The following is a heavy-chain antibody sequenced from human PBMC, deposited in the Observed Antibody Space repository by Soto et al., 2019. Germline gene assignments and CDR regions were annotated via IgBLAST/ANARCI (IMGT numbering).Heavy chain of an antibody. CDR3: ARLSAAWFDP. J-gene: IGHJ5*02. Sequence: QVQLQESGPGLVKPSETLSITCTVSGGSVSSGSYYWGWIRQPPGKGLEWIGYIYHSGSTNYNPSLKSRVTISVDTSKNQFSLSLTSVTAADTAVYYRARLSAAWFDPWGQGTLVTVAS. CDR1: GGSVSSGSYY. CDR2: IYHSGST. V-gene: IGHV4-61*01. D-gene: IGHD6-19*01.